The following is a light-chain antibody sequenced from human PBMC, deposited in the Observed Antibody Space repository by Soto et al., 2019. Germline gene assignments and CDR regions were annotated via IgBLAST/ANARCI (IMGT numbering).Light chain of an antibody. J-gene: IGLJ1*01. CDR3: SSYTRGSGV. CDR2: DVS. Sequence: QSVLTHPASVSGSPGQSITISCTGTSSDVGGYNYVSWYQQHPGKAPKLMIYDVSNRPSGVSNRFSGSKSGNTASLTISGLQAEDEADYYCSSYTRGSGVFGTVT. CDR1: SSDVGGYNY. V-gene: IGLV2-14*01.